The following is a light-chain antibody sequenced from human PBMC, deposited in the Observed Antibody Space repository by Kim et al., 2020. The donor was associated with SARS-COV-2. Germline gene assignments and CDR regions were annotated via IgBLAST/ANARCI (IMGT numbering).Light chain of an antibody. CDR2: DVS. CDR3: CSFTSRPSWV. CDR1: NNDIGRYNY. V-gene: IGLV2-14*03. Sequence: GQSITIAFTGTNNDIGRYNYVSWYQPHPGRAPRLVIFDVSRRPPGVSVRFSASKSGNTASLTISSLQADDEADYYCCSFTSRPSWVFGGGTKVTVL. J-gene: IGLJ3*02.